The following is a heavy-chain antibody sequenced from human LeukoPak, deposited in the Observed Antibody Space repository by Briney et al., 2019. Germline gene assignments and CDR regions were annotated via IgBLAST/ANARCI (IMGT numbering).Heavy chain of an antibody. J-gene: IGHJ4*02. D-gene: IGHD5-12*01. CDR3: ARATYSGYDWVY. CDR2: ISGSGGNT. CDR1: GFTFSSYA. V-gene: IGHV3-23*01. Sequence: GGSLRLSCAASGFTFSSYAMSWVRQAPGKGLEWVSAISGSGGNTYYPYSVKGRLTISRDNSKNTLYLQMNSLRAEDTAVYYCARATYSGYDWVYWGQGTLVTVSS.